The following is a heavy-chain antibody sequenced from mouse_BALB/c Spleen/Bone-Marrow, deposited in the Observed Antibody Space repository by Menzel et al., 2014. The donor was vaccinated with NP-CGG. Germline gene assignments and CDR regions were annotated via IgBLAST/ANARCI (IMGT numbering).Heavy chain of an antibody. CDR3: ARYTYPGYFDV. Sequence: EVQRVESGGGLVQPGGSLILSCAPSGFTFSDFYMEWVRQPPGKRLEWIAASRNKANDYTTEYSASVKGRFIVSRDTSQSILYLQMNALRAEDTAIYYCARYTYPGYFDVWGAGTTVTVSS. CDR1: GFTFSDFY. D-gene: IGHD5-1*01. CDR2: SRNKANDYTT. J-gene: IGHJ1*01. V-gene: IGHV7-1*02.